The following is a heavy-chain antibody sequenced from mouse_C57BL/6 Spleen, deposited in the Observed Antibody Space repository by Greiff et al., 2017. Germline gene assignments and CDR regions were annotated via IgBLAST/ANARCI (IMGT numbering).Heavy chain of an antibody. CDR1: GYTFTSYC. CDR2: ISPSSGYT. Sequence: QVQLQQSGAELAKPGASVKLSCQASGYTFTSYCMHWVNQRPGQGLEWIGYISPSSGYTKYNDKFKDKATLAADKASSTAYMQLSSLTYEDSAVYDCARCDGYYFDYWGQGTTLTVSS. D-gene: IGHD2-3*01. CDR3: ARCDGYYFDY. J-gene: IGHJ2*01. V-gene: IGHV1-7*01.